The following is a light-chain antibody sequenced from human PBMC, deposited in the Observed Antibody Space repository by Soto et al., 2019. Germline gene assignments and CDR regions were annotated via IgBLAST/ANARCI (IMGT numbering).Light chain of an antibody. V-gene: IGLV2-11*01. CDR3: CSFAGRVFV. CDR2: DVN. Sequence: QSALTQPRSVSGSPGQSVTVSCTGTSSDVGGHNHVSWYRQHPGKAPKLMISDVNKRPSGVPDRFSGSKSGNTASLTISGLQAEDEADYYCCSFAGRVFVFGTGPKLTVL. J-gene: IGLJ1*01. CDR1: SSDVGGHNH.